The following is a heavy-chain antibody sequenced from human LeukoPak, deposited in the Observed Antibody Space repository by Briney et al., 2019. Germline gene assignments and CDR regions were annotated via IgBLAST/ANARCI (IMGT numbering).Heavy chain of an antibody. CDR3: ARDPGYESWSPFWGGMDV. J-gene: IGHJ6*04. CDR1: GFTFSSSW. CDR2: ITRDGSST. Sequence: GGSLKLSCAASGFTFSSSWMHWVRQAPGKGLVWVSRITRDGSSTTYADSVKGRFTTSRDNAKNTLYLQMDSLRDDDTAVYYCARDPGYESWSPFWGGMDVWGNGTTVIVSS. D-gene: IGHD3-16*01. V-gene: IGHV3-74*01.